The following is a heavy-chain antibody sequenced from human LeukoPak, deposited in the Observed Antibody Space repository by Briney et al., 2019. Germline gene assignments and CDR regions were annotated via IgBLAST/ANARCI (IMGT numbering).Heavy chain of an antibody. V-gene: IGHV4-39*01. CDR2: IYYSGST. CDR1: GGSISSSSYY. J-gene: IGHJ4*02. CDR3: ARHYNGCDY. D-gene: IGHD5-12*01. Sequence: SETLSLTCTVSGGSISSSSYYWVWIRQPPGKGLEWIGSIYYSGSTYYNPSLKSRVTISVDTSKNQFSLKLSSVTAADTAVYYCARHYNGCDYWGQGTLVTVSS.